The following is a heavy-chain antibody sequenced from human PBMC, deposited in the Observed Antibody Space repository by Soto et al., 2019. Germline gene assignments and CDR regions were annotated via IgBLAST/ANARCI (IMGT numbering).Heavy chain of an antibody. CDR3: ARESRYYFWSGYYRPGDFDY. J-gene: IGHJ4*02. CDR1: GYTFTSYG. CDR2: ISAYNGNT. V-gene: IGHV1-18*01. Sequence: QVQLVQSGAEVKKPGASVKVSCKASGYTFTSYGISWVRQAPGQGLEWMGWISAYNGNTNYAQKLQGRVTMTTDTSTSTANSELRSLRSDDTAVYYCARESRYYFWSGYYRPGDFDYWGQGTLVTVSS. D-gene: IGHD3-3*01.